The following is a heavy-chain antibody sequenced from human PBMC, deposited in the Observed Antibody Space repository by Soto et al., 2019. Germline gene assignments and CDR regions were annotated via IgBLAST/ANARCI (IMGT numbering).Heavy chain of an antibody. V-gene: IGHV4-31*03. Sequence: QVQLQESGPGLVKPSQTLSLTCTVSGGSISSGDYYWSWIRQHPGKGLEWIGYIYYSGSTYYNPSLKSRVTISVDTSKNQFSLKLSSVTAADTAVYYCARYTYYDILTGSQDFDYWGQGPLVTVSS. CDR1: GGSISSGDYY. J-gene: IGHJ4*02. CDR2: IYYSGST. D-gene: IGHD3-9*01. CDR3: ARYTYYDILTGSQDFDY.